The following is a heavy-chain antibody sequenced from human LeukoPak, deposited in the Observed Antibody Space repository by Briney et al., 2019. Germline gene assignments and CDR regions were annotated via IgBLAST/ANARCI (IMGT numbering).Heavy chain of an antibody. V-gene: IGHV3-30*02. CDR1: GFTFSSYG. Sequence: TGGSLRLSCAASGFTFSSYGMHWVRQAPGKGLEWVSFIRYDGSNEYYADSVRGRFTISRDNSKNTLYLQMNSLRAEDTAVYYCARQGGNSVYYYYYMDVWGKGTTVTISS. D-gene: IGHD4-23*01. CDR3: ARQGGNSVYYYYYMDV. J-gene: IGHJ6*03. CDR2: IRYDGSNE.